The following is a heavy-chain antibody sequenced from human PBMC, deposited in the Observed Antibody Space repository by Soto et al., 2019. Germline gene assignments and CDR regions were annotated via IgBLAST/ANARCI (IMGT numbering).Heavy chain of an antibody. CDR3: ARDRVTVFGVVMRYYYYGMDV. Sequence: ASVKVSCKASGYTFTSYGISWVRQAPGQGLEWMGWISAYNGNTNYAQKLQGRDTMTTDTSTSTAYMELRSLRSDDTAVYYCARDRVTVFGVVMRYYYYGMDVWGQGTTVTVSS. J-gene: IGHJ6*02. D-gene: IGHD3-3*01. CDR1: GYTFTSYG. CDR2: ISAYNGNT. V-gene: IGHV1-18*04.